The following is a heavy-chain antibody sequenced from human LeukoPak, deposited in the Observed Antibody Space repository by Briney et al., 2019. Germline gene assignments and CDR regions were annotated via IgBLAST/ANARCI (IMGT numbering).Heavy chain of an antibody. D-gene: IGHD6-13*01. CDR3: ARAADRIAAAADY. CDR1: GGSISSGDYY. Sequence: PSETLSLTCTVSGGSISSGDYYWSWIRQPPGKGLEWIGYIYYSGSTYYNPSLKSRVTISVDTSKNQFSLKLSSVTAADTAVYYCARAADRIAAAADYWGQGTLVTVSS. J-gene: IGHJ4*02. V-gene: IGHV4-30-4*01. CDR2: IYYSGST.